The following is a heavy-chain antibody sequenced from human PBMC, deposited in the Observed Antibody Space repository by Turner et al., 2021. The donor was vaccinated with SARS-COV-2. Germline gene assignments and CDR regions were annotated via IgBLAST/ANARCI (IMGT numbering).Heavy chain of an antibody. D-gene: IGHD4-4*01. CDR2: VYYRGNT. V-gene: IGHV4-39*01. CDR1: GGSISSSSYY. CDR3: ARVKSTVTTYYYYYMDV. Sequence: QLQLQESGPGLVKPSETLSLTCSVSGGSISSSSYYWGWIRQPPGKGPEWIGSVYYRGNTYYNPSLESRVTISVDTSNNQFSLKLSSVTAADTAVYYCARVKSTVTTYYYYYMDVWGKGTTVTVSS. J-gene: IGHJ6*03.